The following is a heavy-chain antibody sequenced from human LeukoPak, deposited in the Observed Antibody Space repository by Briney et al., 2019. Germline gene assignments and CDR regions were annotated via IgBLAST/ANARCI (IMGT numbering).Heavy chain of an antibody. CDR3: ARGVVPAAKGWFDP. D-gene: IGHD2-2*01. CDR2: IYYSGST. CDR1: GGSISSSSYY. Sequence: SETLSLTCTVSGGSISSSSYYWGWIRQPPGKGLEWIGSIYYSGSTYYNPSLKSRVTISVDTSKNQFSLNLSSVTAADTAVYYCARGVVPAAKGWFDPWGQGTLVTVSS. J-gene: IGHJ5*02. V-gene: IGHV4-39*07.